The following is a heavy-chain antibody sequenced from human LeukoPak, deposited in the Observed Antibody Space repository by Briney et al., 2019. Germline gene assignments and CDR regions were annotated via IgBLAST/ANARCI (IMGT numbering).Heavy chain of an antibody. CDR2: IYYSGST. J-gene: IGHJ4*02. CDR1: GGSISSGGYY. CDR3: ATTNDYGDYFDY. V-gene: IGHV4-31*03. Sequence: PSQTLSLTCTVSGGSISSGGYYWSWIRQHPGKGLEWIGYIYYSGSTYYNPSLKSRVTISVDTSKNQFSLKLSSVTAADTAVYYCATTNDYGDYFDYWGQGTLVTVSS. D-gene: IGHD4-17*01.